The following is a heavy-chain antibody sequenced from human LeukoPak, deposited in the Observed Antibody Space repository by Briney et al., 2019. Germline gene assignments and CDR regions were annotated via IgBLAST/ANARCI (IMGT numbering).Heavy chain of an antibody. CDR3: ARDVEVCRIGACYWTTFDC. CDR1: GFTFSNYA. V-gene: IGHV3-23*01. D-gene: IGHD2-21*02. J-gene: IGHJ4*02. Sequence: PGGSLRLSCAASGFTFSNYAMTWVRQAPGRGLEWVSTISGSGGSTYYADSVKGRFTISGDTASDTVNLQMNSLRAEDTAVYYCARDVEVCRIGACYWTTFDCWGQGTLVTVSS. CDR2: ISGSGGST.